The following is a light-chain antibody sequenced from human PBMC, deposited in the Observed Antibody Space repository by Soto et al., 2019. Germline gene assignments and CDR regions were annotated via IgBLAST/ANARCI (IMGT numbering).Light chain of an antibody. V-gene: IGKV3-15*01. CDR3: QQYNDWPLT. Sequence: EIVMTQSPVTLSVSPVERVTLSCRASQSVSSNLAWYQQKPGQAPSLLIYGAFTRATGIPARFSGTGSVTEFTLTISSLQSEDFALYYCQQYNDWPLTFGQGTKVDI. CDR2: GAF. J-gene: IGKJ1*01. CDR1: QSVSSN.